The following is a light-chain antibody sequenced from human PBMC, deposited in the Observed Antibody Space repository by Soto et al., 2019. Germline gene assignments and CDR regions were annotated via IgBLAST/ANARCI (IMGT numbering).Light chain of an antibody. V-gene: IGLV1-40*01. Sequence: QSVLTQPPSVSGAPGQRVTIPCTGSSSNIGSYYDVHWYQQLPGTVPKLLIYGDNNRPSGVPDRFSGSKSGPSASLAITGLQAEEEAEYYCQSYDSSLSHVVFGGGTKLTVL. CDR1: SSNIGSYYD. CDR2: GDN. J-gene: IGLJ2*01. CDR3: QSYDSSLSHVV.